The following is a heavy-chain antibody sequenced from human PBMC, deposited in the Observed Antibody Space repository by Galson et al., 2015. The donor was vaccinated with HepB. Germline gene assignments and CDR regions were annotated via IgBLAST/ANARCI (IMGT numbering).Heavy chain of an antibody. Sequence: SVKVSCKASGYTFTSYGISWVRQAPGQGLEWMGWISAYNGNTNYAQKLQGRVTMTTDTSTSTAYMELRSLRSDDTAVYYCARGGDDYGDYGRVRYYYYGMDVWGQGTTVTVSS. CDR3: ARGGDDYGDYGRVRYYYYGMDV. V-gene: IGHV1-18*04. CDR1: GYTFTSYG. D-gene: IGHD4-17*01. J-gene: IGHJ6*02. CDR2: ISAYNGNT.